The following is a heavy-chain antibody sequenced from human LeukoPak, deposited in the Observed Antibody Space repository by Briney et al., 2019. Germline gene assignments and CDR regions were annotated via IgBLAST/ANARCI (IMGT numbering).Heavy chain of an antibody. CDR2: IYYSGST. Sequence: SETLSLTCTVSGGSISSGDYYWSWIRQPPGKGLEWIGSIYYSGSTYYNPSLKSRVTISVDTSKNQFSLKLSSMTAADTAVYYCARRVRYFDWLHRHNWFDPWGQGTLVTVSS. CDR3: ARRVRYFDWLHRHNWFDP. V-gene: IGHV4-39*01. CDR1: GGSISSGDYY. J-gene: IGHJ5*02. D-gene: IGHD3-9*01.